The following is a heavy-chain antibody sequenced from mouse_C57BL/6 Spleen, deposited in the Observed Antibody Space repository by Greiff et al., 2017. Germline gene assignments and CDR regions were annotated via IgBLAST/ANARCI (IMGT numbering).Heavy chain of an antibody. D-gene: IGHD1-1*01. CDR2: IYPSDSET. Sequence: VQLQQPGAELVRPGSSVKLSCKASGYTFTSYWMDWVKQRPGQGLEWIGNIYPSDSETHYNQKFKDKATLTVDKSSSTAYMQLSSLTSEDSAVYYCARGGYYYGSSYFDYWGQGTTLTVSS. CDR1: GYTFTSYW. J-gene: IGHJ2*01. CDR3: ARGGYYYGSSYFDY. V-gene: IGHV1-61*01.